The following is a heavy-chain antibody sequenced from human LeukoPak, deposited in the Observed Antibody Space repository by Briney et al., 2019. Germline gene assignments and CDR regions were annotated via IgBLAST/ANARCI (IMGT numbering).Heavy chain of an antibody. D-gene: IGHD2-21*02. V-gene: IGHV3-72*01. CDR1: GFTSSNHY. J-gene: IGHJ6*03. Sequence: GGSLRLSCAASGFTSSNHYMDWVGKAPGKGLEWVGRTRNKANSYTTEYAASVKGRFTISRDDSKNSLYLQMNSLKTEDTAVYYCARVFGDTLGWDYMDVWGKGTTVTVSS. CDR3: ARVFGDTLGWDYMDV. CDR2: TRNKANSYTT.